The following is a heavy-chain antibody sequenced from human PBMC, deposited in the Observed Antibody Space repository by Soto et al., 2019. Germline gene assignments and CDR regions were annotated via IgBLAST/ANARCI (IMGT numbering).Heavy chain of an antibody. V-gene: IGHV3-73*01. Sequence: GGSLRLSCAASGLIFRDSAIHWVRQTFGKGLEWVGRIRSKDYSYATAYAADFVKGRFTISRDNAKNSLYLQMNSLRPEDTALYYCARLRYSEGTGNFDYWGQGTLVTVSS. CDR1: GLIFRDSA. CDR2: IRSKDYSYAT. CDR3: ARLRYSEGTGNFDY. D-gene: IGHD1-26*01. J-gene: IGHJ4*02.